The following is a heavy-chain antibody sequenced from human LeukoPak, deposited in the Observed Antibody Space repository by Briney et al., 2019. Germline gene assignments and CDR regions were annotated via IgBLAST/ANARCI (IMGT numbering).Heavy chain of an antibody. CDR2: LSGSGGST. CDR1: GFTFSSYA. CDR3: AKEPREYCSSSSCPNWLDP. J-gene: IGHJ5*02. Sequence: GGSLRLSCAASGFTFSSYAMSWVRQAPGKGLEWVSTLSGSGGSTYHADSVKGRFSISRDNSKNTLSLQMNSLRAEDTAVYYCAKEPREYCSSSSCPNWLDPWGQGTLVTVSS. V-gene: IGHV3-23*01. D-gene: IGHD2-2*01.